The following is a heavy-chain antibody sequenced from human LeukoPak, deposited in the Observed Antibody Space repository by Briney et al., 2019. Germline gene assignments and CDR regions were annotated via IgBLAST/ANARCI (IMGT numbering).Heavy chain of an antibody. V-gene: IGHV3-33*01. D-gene: IGHD5-18*01. CDR2: IWYDGSNK. CDR3: ARDGGYSYGPLEYYFDY. J-gene: IGHJ4*02. Sequence: PGRSLRLSCAASGFTFSSYGMHWVRQAPGKGLEWVADIWYDGSNKYYADSVKGRFTISRDNSKNTLYLQMSSLRAEDTAVYSCARDGGYSYGPLEYYFDYWGQGTLVTVSS. CDR1: GFTFSSYG.